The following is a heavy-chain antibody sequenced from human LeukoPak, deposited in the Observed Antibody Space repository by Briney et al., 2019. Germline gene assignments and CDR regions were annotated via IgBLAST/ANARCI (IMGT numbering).Heavy chain of an antibody. V-gene: IGHV3-23*01. CDR3: AKPYCSGGSCYHSGYYSYYMDV. Sequence: PGGSLRLSCAASGFTFSSYAMSWVRQAPGKGLEWVSAISGSGGSTYYADSVKGRFTISRDNSKNTLYLPMNSLRAEDTAVYYCAKPYCSGGSCYHSGYYSYYMDVWGKGTTVTVSS. CDR2: ISGSGGST. J-gene: IGHJ6*03. CDR1: GFTFSSYA. D-gene: IGHD2-15*01.